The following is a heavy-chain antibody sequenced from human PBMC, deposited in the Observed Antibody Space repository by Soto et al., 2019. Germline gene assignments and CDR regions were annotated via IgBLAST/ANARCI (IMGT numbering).Heavy chain of an antibody. CDR1: GGTFSSYA. CDR3: ARSRPVGPDAFDI. V-gene: IGHV1-69*13. J-gene: IGHJ3*02. D-gene: IGHD1-26*01. Sequence: GASVKVSCKASGGTFSSYAISWVRQAPGQGLEWMGGIIPIFGTANYAQKFQGRVTITADESTSTAYMELSSLRSEDTAVYYCARSRPVGPDAFDIWGQGTMVTVSS. CDR2: IIPIFGTA.